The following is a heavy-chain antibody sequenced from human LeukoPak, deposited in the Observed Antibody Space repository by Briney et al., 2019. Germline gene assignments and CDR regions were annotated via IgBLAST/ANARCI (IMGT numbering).Heavy chain of an antibody. CDR2: IYHSGST. D-gene: IGHD1-26*01. J-gene: IGHJ5*02. Sequence: PSETLSLTCAVSGGSISSSNWWSWVRQPPGKGLEWIGEIYHSGSTNYNPSLKSRVTMSVDTSKNQFSLKLSSVTAADTAVYYCARGGGSYGWFDPWGQGTLVTVSS. V-gene: IGHV4-4*02. CDR1: GGSISSSNW. CDR3: ARGGGSYGWFDP.